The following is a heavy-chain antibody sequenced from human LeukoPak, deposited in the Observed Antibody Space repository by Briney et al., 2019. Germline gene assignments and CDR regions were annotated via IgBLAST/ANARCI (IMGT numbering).Heavy chain of an antibody. CDR1: GGSISSYY. CDR2: IYYSGST. V-gene: IGHV4-59*12. CDR3: ATLAVAGY. J-gene: IGHJ4*02. D-gene: IGHD6-19*01. Sequence: SETLSLTCTVSGGSISSYYWSWIRQPPGKGLEWIGYIYYSGSTYYNPSLKSRVTISVDTSKNQFSLKLSSVTAADTAVYYCATLAVAGYWGRGTLVTVSS.